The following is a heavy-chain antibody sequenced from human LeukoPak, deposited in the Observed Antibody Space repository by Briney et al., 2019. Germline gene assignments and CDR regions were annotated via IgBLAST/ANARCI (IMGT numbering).Heavy chain of an antibody. CDR1: GGSISSYY. V-gene: IGHV4-39*01. Sequence: SETLSLTCTVSGGSISSYYWGWIRQPPGKGLEWIGSIYYSGSTYYNPSLKSRVTISVDTSKNQFSLKLSSVTAADTAVYYCARQDGYCSSTSCYSLWFDPWGQGTLVTVSS. J-gene: IGHJ5*02. CDR3: ARQDGYCSSTSCYSLWFDP. D-gene: IGHD2-2*03. CDR2: IYYSGST.